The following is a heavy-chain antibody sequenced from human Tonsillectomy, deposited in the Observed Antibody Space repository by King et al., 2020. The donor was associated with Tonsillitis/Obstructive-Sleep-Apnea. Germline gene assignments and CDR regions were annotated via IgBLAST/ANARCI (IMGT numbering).Heavy chain of an antibody. V-gene: IGHV3-43*02. J-gene: IGHJ6*03. CDR3: ARDTGFFDYYMDV. Sequence: VQLVESGGGVVQPGGSLRLSCAASGFTFDDYAMHWVRQGPGKGLEWVSLISADGGSAYYGDSVKGRFTIPRDNSKNSLYLQMNSLRTEDTALYYCARDTGFFDYYMDVWGKGTTVTVSS. CDR1: GFTFDDYA. CDR2: ISADGGSA.